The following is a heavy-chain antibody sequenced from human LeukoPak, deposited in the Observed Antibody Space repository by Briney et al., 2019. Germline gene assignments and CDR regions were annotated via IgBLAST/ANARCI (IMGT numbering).Heavy chain of an antibody. CDR1: GYTFSVYY. V-gene: IGHV1-2*02. CDR2: ISPNSGAT. Sequence: ASVKVSCKASGYTFSVYYMHWERQAPGQGLEWMGWISPNSGATSYAQKFQGRVTLTKDTSMSAAYMEVSRLRSDDTAVYYCARAPAPVKYNIDYWGQGTLVTVSS. CDR3: ARAPAPVKYNIDY. D-gene: IGHD1-14*01. J-gene: IGHJ4*02.